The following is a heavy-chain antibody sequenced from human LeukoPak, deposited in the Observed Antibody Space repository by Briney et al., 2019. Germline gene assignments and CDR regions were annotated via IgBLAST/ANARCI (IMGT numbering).Heavy chain of an antibody. V-gene: IGHV3-30-3*01. J-gene: IGHJ4*02. CDR1: GFTFSSYA. D-gene: IGHD3-16*01. CDR2: ISYDGSNK. CDR3: ARGGGLGRPFDY. Sequence: GGSLRLSCAASGFTFSSYAMHWVRQAPGKGLEWVAVISYDGSNKYYADSVKGRFTISRDNSKNTLYLQMNSLRAEDTAVYYCARGGGLGRPFDYWGQGTLVTVSS.